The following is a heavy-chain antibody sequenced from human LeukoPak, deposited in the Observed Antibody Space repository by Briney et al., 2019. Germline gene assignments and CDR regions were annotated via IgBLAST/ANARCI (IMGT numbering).Heavy chain of an antibody. CDR3: ARSYGSGSYYNPGDV. J-gene: IGHJ6*04. Sequence: PGGSLRLSCAASGFTFSRYWMSWVRQAPGKGLEWVANIKQDGSEKYYVDSVKGRFTISRDNTKNSLYLQMNSLRAEDTAVYYCARSYGSGSYYNPGDVWGKGPTVTVSS. D-gene: IGHD3-10*01. CDR1: GFTFSRYW. V-gene: IGHV3-7*03. CDR2: IKQDGSEK.